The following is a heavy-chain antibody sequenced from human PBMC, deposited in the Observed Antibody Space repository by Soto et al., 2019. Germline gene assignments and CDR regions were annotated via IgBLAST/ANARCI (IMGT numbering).Heavy chain of an antibody. CDR3: ARILFGRSVAGGYFYMDV. D-gene: IGHD6-19*01. V-gene: IGHV2-26*01. J-gene: IGHJ6*03. CDR1: DFSLASGKVG. CDR2: IFSNVEK. Sequence: HVTLKESGPVLVKPTETLTLTCTVSDFSLASGKVGVTWIRQPPGKALEWLAHIFSNVEKSYRTSLKDRLTISEDTSKSQVVLSMTNVDPADTATYYCARILFGRSVAGGYFYMDVWVKGTTVTVSS.